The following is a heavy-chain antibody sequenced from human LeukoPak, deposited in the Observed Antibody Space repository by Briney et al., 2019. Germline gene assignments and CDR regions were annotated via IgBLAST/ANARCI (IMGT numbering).Heavy chain of an antibody. CDR3: ARDGFLGPVTAYLDY. D-gene: IGHD2-21*02. Sequence: LAGGSLRLSCAASGFTFSSYAMHWVRQAPGKGLVWVSRVKSDGSSTSYADSVKGRFTISRDNARNTLYLQMNSLRAEDTAVYYCARDGFLGPVTAYLDYWGRGTPVTVSS. V-gene: IGHV3-74*01. J-gene: IGHJ4*02. CDR1: GFTFSSYA. CDR2: VKSDGSST.